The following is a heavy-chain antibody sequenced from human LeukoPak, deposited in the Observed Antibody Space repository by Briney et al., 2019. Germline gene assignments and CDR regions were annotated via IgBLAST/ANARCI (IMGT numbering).Heavy chain of an antibody. CDR2: INPNSGGT. CDR1: GYTFTGYY. Sequence: ASVKVSCKASGYTFTGYYMHWVRQAPGQGLEWMGWINPNSGGTNYAQKFQGWVTMTRDTSISTAYMELSRLRSDDTAVYYCARDKYDILTGNHDYYFDYWGQGTLVTVSS. V-gene: IGHV1-2*04. J-gene: IGHJ4*02. D-gene: IGHD3-9*01. CDR3: ARDKYDILTGNHDYYFDY.